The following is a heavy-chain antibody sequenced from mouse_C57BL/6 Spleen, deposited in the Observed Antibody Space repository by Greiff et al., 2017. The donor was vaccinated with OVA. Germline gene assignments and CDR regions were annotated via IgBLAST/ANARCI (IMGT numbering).Heavy chain of an antibody. CDR3: ASRGYDVGVDY. CDR1: GYTFTSYG. CDR2: IYPNSGNT. Sequence: QVQLQQSGPDLARPGASVKLSCTASGYTFTSYGISWVKQRTGQGLEWIVEIYPNSGNTYYNEKFKGKATLTADKSSSTALMELRTLTTEDSADYFGASRGYDVGVDYWGQGTTLTVSS. D-gene: IGHD2-2*01. J-gene: IGHJ2*01. V-gene: IGHV1-81*01.